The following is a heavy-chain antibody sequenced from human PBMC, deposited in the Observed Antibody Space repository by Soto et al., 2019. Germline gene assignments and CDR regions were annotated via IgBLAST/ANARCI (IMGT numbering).Heavy chain of an antibody. CDR2: IWYDGSIT. CDR3: ARDLETTNYYFAY. J-gene: IGHJ4*02. CDR1: GFTFSNYG. D-gene: IGHD1-26*01. V-gene: IGHV3-33*01. Sequence: QVQLVESGGGVVQPGRSLRLSCVTSGFTFSNYGFHWVRQAPGKGLEWVAVIWYDGSITYYADSVKGRFTISRDQSKNTLYLQINSLRAENRAVYSCARDLETTNYYFAYWGQGTLVTVSS.